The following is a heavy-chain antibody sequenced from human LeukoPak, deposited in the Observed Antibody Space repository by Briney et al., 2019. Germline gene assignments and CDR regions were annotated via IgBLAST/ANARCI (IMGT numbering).Heavy chain of an antibody. CDR3: ARHYFASGTHTPYFFDF. J-gene: IGHJ4*02. D-gene: IGHD3-10*01. CDR2: ISYSGST. Sequence: SETLSLTCTVSGGSISSYYWSWIRQPPGKGLEWIGYISYSGSTNYSPSLKSRVTMSVDTSKSQFSLKLSSVTAADTALYYCARHYFASGTHTPYFFDFWGQGALVTVSS. V-gene: IGHV4-59*01. CDR1: GGSISSYY.